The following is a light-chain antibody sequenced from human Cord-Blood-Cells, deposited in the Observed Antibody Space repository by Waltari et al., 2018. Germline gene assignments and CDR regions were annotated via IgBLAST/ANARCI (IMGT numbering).Light chain of an antibody. CDR3: QQSYSTPLT. CDR2: AAS. CDR1: QRISSY. V-gene: IGKV1-39*01. J-gene: IGKJ4*01. Sequence: DIQMTQSPSSLSASVGDRVTITCRASQRISSYLNWYQQKPGKAPKLLIYAASSLQSGVPSRCSGSGSGTDFTLTISSLQPEDFATYYCQQSYSTPLTFGGGTKVEIK.